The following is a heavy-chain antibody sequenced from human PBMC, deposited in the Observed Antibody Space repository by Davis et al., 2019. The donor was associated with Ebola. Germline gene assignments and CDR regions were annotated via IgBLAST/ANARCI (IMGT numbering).Heavy chain of an antibody. CDR3: ARDPLSREYTNARHWFDP. Sequence: PGGSLRLSCAASGFTFSRNGMHWVRQAPGKGLEWVAVISYDGSNKYYADSVKGRFTISRDNSKNTLYLQMNTLRAEDTAVYYCARDPLSREYTNARHWFDPWGQGTLVTVSS. CDR2: ISYDGSNK. CDR1: GFTFSRNG. J-gene: IGHJ5*02. D-gene: IGHD1-1*01. V-gene: IGHV3-30*03.